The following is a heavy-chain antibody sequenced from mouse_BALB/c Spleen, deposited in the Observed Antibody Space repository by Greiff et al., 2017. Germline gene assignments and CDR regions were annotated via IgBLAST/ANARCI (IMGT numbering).Heavy chain of an antibody. V-gene: IGHV1S132*01. J-gene: IGHJ1*01. Sequence: QVQLQQSGAELVKPGASVKLSCKTSGYTFTSYWIQWVKQRPGQGLGWIGEIFPGTGTTYYNEKFKGKATLTIDTSSSTAYMQLSSLTSEDSAVYYCTRNYRYWYFDVWGAGTTVTVSS. CDR3: TRNYRYWYFDV. CDR2: IFPGTGTT. CDR1: GYTFTSYW. D-gene: IGHD2-14*01.